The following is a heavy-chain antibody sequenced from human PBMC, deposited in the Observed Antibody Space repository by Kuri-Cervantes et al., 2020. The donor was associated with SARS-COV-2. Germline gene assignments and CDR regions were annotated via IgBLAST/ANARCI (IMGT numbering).Heavy chain of an antibody. CDR3: ARRFYGSSWYNYYYYGMDV. CDR1: GYTFTSYD. CDR2: MNPNSGNT. J-gene: IGHJ6*01. Sequence: ASVKVSCKASGYTFTSYDINWVRQATGQGLEWMGWMNPNSGNTGYAQKFQSRVTMTRNTSISTAYMELSSLRSEDTAVYYCARRFYGSSWYNYYYYGMDVWGQGTTVTVSS. D-gene: IGHD6-13*01. V-gene: IGHV1-8*01.